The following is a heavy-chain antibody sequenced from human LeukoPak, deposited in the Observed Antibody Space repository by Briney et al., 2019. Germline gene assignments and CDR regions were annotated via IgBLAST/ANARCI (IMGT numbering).Heavy chain of an antibody. D-gene: IGHD1-26*01. CDR2: IYYSGST. Sequence: KPSETLSLTCTVSGGSISSSSYYWGWIRQPPGKGLEWIGSIYYSGSTYYNPSLKSRVAISVDTSKNQFSLKLSSVTAADTAVYYCARGEIRSPTLFDYWGQGTLVTVSS. V-gene: IGHV4-39*07. CDR1: GGSISSSSYY. CDR3: ARGEIRSPTLFDY. J-gene: IGHJ4*02.